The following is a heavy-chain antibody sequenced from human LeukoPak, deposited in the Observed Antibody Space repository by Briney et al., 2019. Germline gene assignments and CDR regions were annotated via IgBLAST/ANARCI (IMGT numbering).Heavy chain of an antibody. J-gene: IGHJ4*02. V-gene: IGHV3-30*04. CDR3: ARGRSYYDSSDIYYFDY. CDR1: RLTVNSYT. D-gene: IGHD3-22*01. Sequence: GGSLRLSCAASRLTVNSYTMHWVRHAPGKGLEWVAVISYDGRKKYYADSVKGRFTISRDNSKNTLYLQMNSLRAEDTAVYYCARGRSYYDSSDIYYFDYWGQGTLVTVSS. CDR2: ISYDGRKK.